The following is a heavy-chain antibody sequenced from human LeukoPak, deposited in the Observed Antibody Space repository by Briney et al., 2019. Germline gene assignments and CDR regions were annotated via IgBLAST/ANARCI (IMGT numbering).Heavy chain of an antibody. D-gene: IGHD3-22*01. CDR2: MGARNGYT. CDR3: AREAQYYYDSSGPDY. Sequence: GASVKVSCKASGYTFTKYGISWVRQASGQGLEWMGWMGARNGYTIYAEKFQGRVTMTTDTSTSTAYMELRSLRSDDTAVYYCAREAQYYYDSSGPDYWGQGTLVTVSS. CDR1: GYTFTKYG. J-gene: IGHJ4*02. V-gene: IGHV1-18*04.